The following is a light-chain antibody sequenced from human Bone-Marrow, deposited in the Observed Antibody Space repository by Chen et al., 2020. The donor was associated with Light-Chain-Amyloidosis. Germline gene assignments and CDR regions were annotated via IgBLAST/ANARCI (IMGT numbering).Light chain of an antibody. CDR2: SDN. V-gene: IGLV1-44*01. CDR3: AAWDDSLNGAV. CDR1: TSNIGTYT. Sequence: QSVLTQPPSTSGTPGQRVTISCSGSTSNIGTYTVNWYRQVPGTAPRLLIQSDNQRPSGVPARFSGSKSGTSASLAISWLQSEDEADYYCAAWDDSLNGAVFGGGTKLTVL. J-gene: IGLJ2*01.